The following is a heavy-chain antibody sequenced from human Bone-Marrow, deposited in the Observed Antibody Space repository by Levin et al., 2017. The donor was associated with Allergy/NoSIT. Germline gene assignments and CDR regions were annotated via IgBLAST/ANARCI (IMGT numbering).Heavy chain of an antibody. CDR3: ARGQGLAAAVPEAAAGSY. Sequence: GESLKISCKASGYTFTGYYMHWVRQAPGQGLEWMGWINPNSGGTNYAQKFQGRVTMTRDTSISTAYMELSRLRSDDTAVYYCARGQGLAAAVPEAAAGSYWGQGTLVTVSS. J-gene: IGHJ4*02. CDR2: INPNSGGT. V-gene: IGHV1-2*02. D-gene: IGHD6-13*01. CDR1: GYTFTGYY.